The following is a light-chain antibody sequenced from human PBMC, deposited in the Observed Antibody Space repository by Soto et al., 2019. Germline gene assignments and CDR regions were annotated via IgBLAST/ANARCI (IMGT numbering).Light chain of an antibody. Sequence: QSVLTQPPSVSGAPGQGVTISCTGSSSNIGAGYDVHWYQQLPGTAPKLLIYGNSNRPSGVPDRFSGSKSGTSASLAITGLQAEDEADYYCQSYDSSLRGVVFGGGTQLTVL. CDR2: GNS. J-gene: IGLJ2*01. CDR3: QSYDSSLRGVV. CDR1: SSNIGAGYD. V-gene: IGLV1-40*01.